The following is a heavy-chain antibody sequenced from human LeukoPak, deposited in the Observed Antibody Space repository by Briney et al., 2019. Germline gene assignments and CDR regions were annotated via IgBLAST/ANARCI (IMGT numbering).Heavy chain of an antibody. J-gene: IGHJ3*02. CDR1: GGSISSGSYY. CDR2: IYTSGRT. CDR3: ARDFHSSGYYAFDI. D-gene: IGHD3-22*01. Sequence: PSETLSLICSVSGGSISSGSYYWSWIRQPAGKGLEWIGRIYTSGRTSYNPSLKGRVTISVDTSKNQFSLELSSVTAADTAVYYCARDFHSSGYYAFDIWGQGTMVIVSS. V-gene: IGHV4-61*02.